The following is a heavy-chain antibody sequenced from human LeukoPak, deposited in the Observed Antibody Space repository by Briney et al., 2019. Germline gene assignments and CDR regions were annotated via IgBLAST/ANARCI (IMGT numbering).Heavy chain of an antibody. D-gene: IGHD3-10*01. CDR2: LRSSNSYI. V-gene: IGHV3-21*01. Sequence: GGSLRLSCAASALTFSSYSMTWLRHATGKGLEWVSSLRSSNSYIYYADSVKGRFTMSRYNTKNSLYMQMNSLRAEDTAVYYCARALGYYGSGSYYTWFDPWGQGTLVTVSS. CDR1: ALTFSSYS. CDR3: ARALGYYGSGSYYTWFDP. J-gene: IGHJ5*02.